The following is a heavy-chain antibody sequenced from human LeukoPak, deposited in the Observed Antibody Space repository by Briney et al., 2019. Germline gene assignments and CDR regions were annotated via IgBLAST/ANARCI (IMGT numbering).Heavy chain of an antibody. J-gene: IGHJ4*02. CDR2: IYYSGST. CDR3: ARESSLSRGLIDY. Sequence: SETLSLTCTVSGGSISSYYWSWIRQPPGRGLEWIGYIYYSGSTNYNPSLKSRVTISVDTSKNQFSLKLSSVTAADTAVYYCARESSLSRGLIDYWGQGTLVTVSS. V-gene: IGHV4-59*01. D-gene: IGHD6-6*01. CDR1: GGSISSYY.